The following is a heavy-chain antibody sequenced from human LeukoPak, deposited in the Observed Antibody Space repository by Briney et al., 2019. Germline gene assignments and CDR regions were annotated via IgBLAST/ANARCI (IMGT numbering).Heavy chain of an antibody. J-gene: IGHJ4*02. CDR3: VRDGDDYNFDY. CDR1: GFTFRNYW. D-gene: IGHD5-24*01. Sequence: GGSLRLSCAASGFTFRNYWMHWVRQAPGKGLVWVSRVNGDGGLTHHADSVKGRFTISRDNAKNMPYLQMHSLRAEDTALYFCVRDGDDYNFDYWGQGSLVTVSS. CDR2: VNGDGGLT. V-gene: IGHV3-74*01.